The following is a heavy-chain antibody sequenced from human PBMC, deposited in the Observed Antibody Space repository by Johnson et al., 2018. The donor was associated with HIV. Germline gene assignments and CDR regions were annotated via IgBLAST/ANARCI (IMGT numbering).Heavy chain of an antibody. V-gene: IGHV3-9*01. CDR2: ISWNSGSV. CDR1: GFTFDDYA. D-gene: IGHD3-16*01. Sequence: QLVESGGGLVQPGRSLRLSCAASGFTFDDYAMHWVRQAPGKGLEWVSGISWNSGSVDYADSVKGRFTISRDSSKNTLYLQVNSLRAEDTAVYYCARGSRYTHDNDDVYLLHAFDIWGQGTMVTVSS. CDR3: ARGSRYTHDNDDVYLLHAFDI. J-gene: IGHJ3*02.